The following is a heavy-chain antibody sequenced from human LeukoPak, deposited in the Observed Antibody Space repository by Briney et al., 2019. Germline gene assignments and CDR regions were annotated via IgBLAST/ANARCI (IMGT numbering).Heavy chain of an antibody. D-gene: IGHD2-15*01. V-gene: IGHV4-59*11. CDR3: ARGGGSYYFDY. CDR2: IYYSGST. CDR1: GGSISSHY. Sequence: SETLSLTCTVSGGSISSHYWSWIRQPPGKGLEWIGYIYYSGSTNYNPSLKSRVTISVDTSKNQFSLKLSSVTAADTAFYYCARGGGSYYFDYWGQGTLVTVSS. J-gene: IGHJ4*02.